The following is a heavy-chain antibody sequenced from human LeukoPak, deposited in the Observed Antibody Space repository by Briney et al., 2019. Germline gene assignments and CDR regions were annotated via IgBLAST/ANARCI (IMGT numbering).Heavy chain of an antibody. Sequence: GGSLRLSCAASGFTLNNFGMHWVRQAPGKGLEWVAFIRYTGTTKYYADSVKGRFTVSRDKSKNTLYLQMNSLRAEDTAVYYCAKDRNCGGNCNWGLGTLVTVSS. D-gene: IGHD2-21*01. CDR1: GFTLNNFG. CDR2: IRYTGTTK. CDR3: AKDRNCGGNCN. V-gene: IGHV3-30*02. J-gene: IGHJ4*02.